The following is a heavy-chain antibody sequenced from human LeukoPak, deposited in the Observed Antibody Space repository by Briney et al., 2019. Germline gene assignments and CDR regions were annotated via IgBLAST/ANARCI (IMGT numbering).Heavy chain of an antibody. Sequence: GGSLRLSCAASGFXFSSYAISWVRQAPGKGLEWVSAISGSGNAYYADSVKGRFTVDTDNSKNTLYLQMDSLTVEDTAIYYCAKEKAVVGVPAFDNWGQGTLVTVSS. V-gene: IGHV3-23*01. D-gene: IGHD6-19*01. CDR1: GFXFSSYA. J-gene: IGHJ4*02. CDR3: AKEKAVVGVPAFDN. CDR2: ISGSGNA.